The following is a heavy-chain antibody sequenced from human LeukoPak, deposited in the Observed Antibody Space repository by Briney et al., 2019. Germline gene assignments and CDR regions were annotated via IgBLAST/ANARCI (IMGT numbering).Heavy chain of an antibody. CDR1: GYIFTNYA. V-gene: IGHV1-3*01. J-gene: IGHJ4*02. CDR2: ISAGSGNT. Sequence: GASVKVSCKASGYIFTNYAMHWVRQAPGQRIEWLGWISAGSGNTKYSQKFQGRVTITRDTSASTAYMELSGLRSEDTAVYYCASSPFVRTVTTLDYWGQGTLVTVSS. CDR3: ASSPFVRTVTTLDY. D-gene: IGHD4-17*01.